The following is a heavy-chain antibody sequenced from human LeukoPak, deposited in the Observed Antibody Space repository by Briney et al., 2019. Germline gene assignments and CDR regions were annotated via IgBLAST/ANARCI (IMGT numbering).Heavy chain of an antibody. Sequence: SQTLSLTCTVSGGSISGYYWSWIRQPAGKGLEWIGRIYISGSTNYNPSLESRVTVSVDTSKNQFSLMVSSVTAADTAVYYCARGAPPQNWGQGALVTVSS. CDR1: GGSISGYY. CDR2: IYISGST. J-gene: IGHJ4*02. CDR3: ARGAPPQN. V-gene: IGHV4-4*07.